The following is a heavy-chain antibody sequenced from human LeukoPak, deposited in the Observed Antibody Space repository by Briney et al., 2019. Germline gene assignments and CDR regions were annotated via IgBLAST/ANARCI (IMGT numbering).Heavy chain of an antibody. V-gene: IGHV3-21*01. CDR1: GFTFSSYS. D-gene: IGHD3-3*01. J-gene: IGHJ5*02. Sequence: GGSLRLSCAASGFTFSSYSMNWVRQAPGKGLEWVSFISSSSSYIYYADSVKGRFTISRDNAKNSLYLQMNSLRAEDTAVYYCARGGLNYDFWSIDWFDPWGQGTLVTVSS. CDR3: ARGGLNYDFWSIDWFDP. CDR2: ISSSSSYI.